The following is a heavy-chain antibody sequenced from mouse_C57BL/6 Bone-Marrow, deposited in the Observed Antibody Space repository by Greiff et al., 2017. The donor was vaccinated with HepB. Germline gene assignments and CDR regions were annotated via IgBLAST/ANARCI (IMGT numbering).Heavy chain of an antibody. V-gene: IGHV1-59*01. D-gene: IGHD5-1*01. CDR3: AREGSNYDMDY. CDR1: GYTFTSYW. Sequence: VQLQQPGAELVRPGTSVKLSCKASGYTFTSYWMHWVKQRPGQGLEWIGVIDPSDSYTNYNQKFKGKATLTVDTSSSTAYMQLSSLTSEDSAVYYCAREGSNYDMDYWGQGTSVTVSS. J-gene: IGHJ4*01. CDR2: IDPSDSYT.